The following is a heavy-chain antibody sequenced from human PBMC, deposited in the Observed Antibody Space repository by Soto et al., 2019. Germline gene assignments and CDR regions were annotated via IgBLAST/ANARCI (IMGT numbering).Heavy chain of an antibody. Sequence: GASVKVSCKASGYTFTSYGISWVRQAPGQGLEWMGWISAYNGNTNYAQKLQGRVTMTTDTSTSTAYMELRSLRSDDTAVYYCAREFLGNEFTIFGVVRFPFDYWGQGTLVTVSS. CDR3: AREFLGNEFTIFGVVRFPFDY. V-gene: IGHV1-18*01. CDR1: GYTFTSYG. CDR2: ISAYNGNT. D-gene: IGHD3-3*01. J-gene: IGHJ4*02.